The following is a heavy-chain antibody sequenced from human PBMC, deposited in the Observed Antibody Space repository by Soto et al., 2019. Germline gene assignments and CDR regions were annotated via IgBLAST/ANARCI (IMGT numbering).Heavy chain of an antibody. CDR2: INPNSGGT. J-gene: IGHJ5*02. CDR3: ARDLVRFLEWLLYHENCFDP. CDR1: GYTFTGYY. D-gene: IGHD3-3*01. V-gene: IGHV1-2*02. Sequence: ASVKVSCKSSGYTFTGYYMHWVRQAPGQGLEWMGWINPNSGGTNYAQKFQGRVTMTRDTSISTAYMELSRLRSDDTAVYYCARDLVRFLEWLLYHENCFDPWGQGILVTVSS.